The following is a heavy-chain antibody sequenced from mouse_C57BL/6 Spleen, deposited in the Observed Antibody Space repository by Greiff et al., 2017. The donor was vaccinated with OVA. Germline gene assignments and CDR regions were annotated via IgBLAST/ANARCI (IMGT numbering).Heavy chain of an antibody. CDR1: GFTFSDYG. CDR2: ISSGSSTI. J-gene: IGHJ4*01. V-gene: IGHV5-17*01. Sequence: EVQVVESGGGLVKPGGSLKLSCAASGFTFSDYGMHWVRQAPEKGLEWVAYISSGSSTIYYAATVKGRFTISRDNAKNTLFLQMTSLRSEDTARYYCARPIDYAMDYWGQGTSVTVSS. CDR3: ARPIDYAMDY.